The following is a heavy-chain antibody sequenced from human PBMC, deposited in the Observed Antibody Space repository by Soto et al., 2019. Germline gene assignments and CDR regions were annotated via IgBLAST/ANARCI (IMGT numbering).Heavy chain of an antibody. CDR2: ISHNGSVK. D-gene: IGHD3-22*01. CDR1: GFTFSSYA. J-gene: IGHJ6*02. Sequence: SLRLSCEASGFTFSSYAMHWVRQAPGKGLEWVAVISHNGSVKYYSESVKGRFTMSRDNSKNTLYLQMNSLRAEDTAVYYCAKAKVSSGAYYYYGMDVWGQGTTVTVSS. V-gene: IGHV3-30*18. CDR3: AKAKVSSGAYYYYGMDV.